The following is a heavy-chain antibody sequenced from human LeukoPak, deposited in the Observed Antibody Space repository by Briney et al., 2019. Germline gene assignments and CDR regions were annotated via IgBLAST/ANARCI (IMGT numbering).Heavy chain of an antibody. CDR1: GFTFSSYA. Sequence: GGSLSLSCTASGFTFSSYAKNWVRQAPGKGLEWVSAISGSGGSTYYADSVKGRFTISRDNSKNTLYLQMNSLRAEDTAVYYCATQIQLWGLDFWGQGTLVTVSS. CDR2: ISGSGGST. V-gene: IGHV3-23*01. J-gene: IGHJ4*02. D-gene: IGHD5-18*01. CDR3: ATQIQLWGLDF.